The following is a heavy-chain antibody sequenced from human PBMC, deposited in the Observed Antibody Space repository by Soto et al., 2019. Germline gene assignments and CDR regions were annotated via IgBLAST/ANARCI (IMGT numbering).Heavy chain of an antibody. CDR1: GGSVSSGDYF. J-gene: IGHJ6*02. D-gene: IGHD3-10*01. Sequence: PSETLSLTCTVSGGSVSSGDYFWSWLRQSPGKRLEWIAYIYYSGITNYNPSLKSRATISVDTSKSQVSLTLTSMTAADAALYYCARSPNYYYYGFDVWGQGTAVTVSS. CDR3: ARSPNYYYYGFDV. V-gene: IGHV4-61*08. CDR2: IYYSGIT.